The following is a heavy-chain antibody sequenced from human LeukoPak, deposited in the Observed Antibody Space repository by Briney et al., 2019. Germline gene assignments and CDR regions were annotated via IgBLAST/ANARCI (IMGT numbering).Heavy chain of an antibody. Sequence: ASVNVSCKASGYTFTVYYMHWVRHAPGQGHEWMGWINPNSGGTNYAQKFQGRVTMTRDTSISTAYMELSRLRSDDTAVYYCAIPIYYYDSSGYTPFDYWGQGTLVTVSS. CDR1: GYTFTVYY. J-gene: IGHJ4*02. V-gene: IGHV1-2*02. D-gene: IGHD3-22*01. CDR3: AIPIYYYDSSGYTPFDY. CDR2: INPNSGGT.